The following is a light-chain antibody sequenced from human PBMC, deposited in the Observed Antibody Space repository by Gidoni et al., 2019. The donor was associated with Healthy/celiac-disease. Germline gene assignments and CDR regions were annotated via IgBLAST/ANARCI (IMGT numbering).Light chain of an antibody. CDR1: SSDVGGYNY. J-gene: IGLJ3*02. CDR3: SSYTSSSTLVV. Sequence: ALTQPASVSRSPGQSITICCTGTSSDVGGYNYVSWYQQHPGKAPTLMIYDVSNRPSVVSNRFSGSKSGNTASLTISGLQAEDEADYYCSSYTSSSTLVVFGGGTKLTVL. V-gene: IGLV2-14*01. CDR2: DVS.